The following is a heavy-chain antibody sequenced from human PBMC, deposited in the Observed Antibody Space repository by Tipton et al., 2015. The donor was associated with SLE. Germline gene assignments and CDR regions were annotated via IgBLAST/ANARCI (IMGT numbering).Heavy chain of an antibody. CDR1: GFTVDDYA. V-gene: IGHV3-9*01. Sequence: RSLRLSCAASGFTVDDYAMHWVRQITGKGLEWVSGLSWNGVSIGYADSVKCRFTISRDNAKHSLYLQMNSLRAEDTALYYCAKGSEEHEDFFDHWGQGTLVTVSS. CDR3: AKGSEEHEDFFDH. J-gene: IGHJ4*02. CDR2: LSWNGVSI. D-gene: IGHD1/OR15-1a*01.